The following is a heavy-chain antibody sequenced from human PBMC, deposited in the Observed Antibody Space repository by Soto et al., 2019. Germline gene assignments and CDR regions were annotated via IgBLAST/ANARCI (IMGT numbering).Heavy chain of an antibody. D-gene: IGHD3-22*01. V-gene: IGHV3-30*18. CDR2: ISFDGKKK. Sequence: QVQLVESGGGVVQPGRSLRLSCVGSGFVVSDFGMNWVRQAPGKGLEWVAVISFDGKKKYYADSVKGRFSISRDNSKNTVSLQINSLGAEDTAVYYCAKNRRMIVAVIDAFDNWGQGTMVTVSS. CDR3: AKNRRMIVAVIDAFDN. CDR1: GFVVSDFG. J-gene: IGHJ3*02.